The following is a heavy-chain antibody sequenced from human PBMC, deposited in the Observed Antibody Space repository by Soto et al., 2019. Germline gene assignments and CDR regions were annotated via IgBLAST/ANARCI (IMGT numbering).Heavy chain of an antibody. CDR2: IYYSGST. CDR1: GGSVSSGSYY. D-gene: IGHD3-22*01. V-gene: IGHV4-61*01. CDR3: ARARFDSSGYFPVYYYYYGMDV. Sequence: SETLSLTCTVSGGSVSSGSYYWSWIRQPPGKGLEWIGYIYYSGSTNYNPSLKSRVTISVDTSKNQFSLKLSSVTAADTAVYYCARARFDSSGYFPVYYYYYGMDVWGQGTTVTVSS. J-gene: IGHJ6*02.